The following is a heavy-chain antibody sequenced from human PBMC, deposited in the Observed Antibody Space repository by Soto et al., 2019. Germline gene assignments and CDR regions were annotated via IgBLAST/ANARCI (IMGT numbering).Heavy chain of an antibody. Sequence: QTLSLTCAISGDSVSINSAAWNWIRQSPSRGLEWLGRTYYRSKWYNDYAVSVKSRITINPDTSKNQFSLQLNSVTPEDTAVYYCARAPYCSGGSCYYENWFDPWGQGTLVTVSS. CDR2: TYYRSKWYN. CDR1: GDSVSINSAA. CDR3: ARAPYCSGGSCYYENWFDP. J-gene: IGHJ5*02. V-gene: IGHV6-1*01. D-gene: IGHD2-15*01.